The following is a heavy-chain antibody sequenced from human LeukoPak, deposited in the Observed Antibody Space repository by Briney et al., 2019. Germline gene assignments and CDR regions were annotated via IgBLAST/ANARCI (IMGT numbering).Heavy chain of an antibody. J-gene: IGHJ5*02. CDR2: INAGNGNT. CDR3: ARAQRGGYCSGGSCYKDWFDP. CDR1: GYTFTSYA. V-gene: IGHV1-3*01. D-gene: IGHD2-15*01. Sequence: VASVRVSCKASGYTFTSYAMHWVRQAPGQRLEWMGWINAGNGNTKYSQKFQGRVTITRDTSASTAYMEQSSLRSEDTAVYYCARAQRGGYCSGGSCYKDWFDPWGQGTLVTVSS.